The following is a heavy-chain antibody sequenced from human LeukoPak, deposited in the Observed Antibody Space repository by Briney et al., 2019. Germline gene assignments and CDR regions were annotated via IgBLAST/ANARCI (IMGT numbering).Heavy chain of an antibody. D-gene: IGHD2-21*01. J-gene: IGHJ4*02. CDR3: ATHPTQVHSIFDT. CDR2: IYPGESIYANEHT. CDR1: GVSIRAYY. Sequence: PSETLSLTCTVCGVSIRAYYWSWIRQPAGNGLEWIGRIYPGESIYANEHTYYNPSLKSRVTMPGDTSKNQLSLKLISLTAAYTAVYYCATHPTQVHSIFDTWGQGNLVTVSS. V-gene: IGHV4-4*07.